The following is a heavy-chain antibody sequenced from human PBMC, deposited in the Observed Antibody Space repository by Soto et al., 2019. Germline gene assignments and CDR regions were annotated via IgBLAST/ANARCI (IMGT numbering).Heavy chain of an antibody. V-gene: IGHV3-23*01. J-gene: IGHJ4*02. CDR2: ISGSGGGT. Sequence: GGSLRLSCAASGFTFSSDAMSWVRQAPGKGLEWVSAISGSGGGTYYADSVKGRFTISRDNSKNTLYLQMNSLRAEDTAVYYCAKVVGYYYDSSGYYYDYWGQGTLVTVSS. D-gene: IGHD3-22*01. CDR3: AKVVGYYYDSSGYYYDY. CDR1: GFTFSSDA.